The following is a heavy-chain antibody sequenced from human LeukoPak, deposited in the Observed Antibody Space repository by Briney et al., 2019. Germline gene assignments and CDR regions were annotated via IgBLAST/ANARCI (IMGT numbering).Heavy chain of an antibody. J-gene: IGHJ4*02. D-gene: IGHD5-18*01. CDR3: AKGDVASGYSYGTIDY. CDR1: GFTFSSYG. Sequence: GGSLRLSCAASGFTFSSYGMHWVRQAPGKGLEWVAVISYDGSNKYYADSVKGRFTISRDNSKNTLYLQMNSLRAEDTAVYYCAKGDVASGYSYGTIDYWGQGTLVTVSS. CDR2: ISYDGSNK. V-gene: IGHV3-30*18.